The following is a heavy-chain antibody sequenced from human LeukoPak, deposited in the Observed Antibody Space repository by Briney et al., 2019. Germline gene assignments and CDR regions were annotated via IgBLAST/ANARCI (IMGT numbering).Heavy chain of an antibody. CDR2: INTNTGNP. V-gene: IGHV7-4-1*02. Sequence: GASVKVSCKASGYTFTSYAMNWVRQAPGQGLEWMGWINTNTGNPTYAQGFTGRFVFSLDTSVSTAYLQISSLKAEDTAVYYCARDLMGVGFVVHYGMDVWGQGTTVTVSS. CDR3: ARDLMGVGFVVHYGMDV. CDR1: GYTFTSYA. D-gene: IGHD2-15*01. J-gene: IGHJ6*02.